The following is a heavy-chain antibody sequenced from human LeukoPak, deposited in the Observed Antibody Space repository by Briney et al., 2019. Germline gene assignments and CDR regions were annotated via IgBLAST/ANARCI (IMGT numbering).Heavy chain of an antibody. CDR2: INHSGST. CDR3: ARAVPRISRI. Sequence: PSETLSLTCAVYGGSFSGYYWSWIRQPPGKGLEWIGEINHSGSTNYNPSLKSRVTISVDTSKNQFSLKLSSVTAADTAVYYCARAVPRISRIWGQGTLVTVSS. J-gene: IGHJ4*02. V-gene: IGHV4-34*01. CDR1: GGSFSGYY. D-gene: IGHD2-15*01.